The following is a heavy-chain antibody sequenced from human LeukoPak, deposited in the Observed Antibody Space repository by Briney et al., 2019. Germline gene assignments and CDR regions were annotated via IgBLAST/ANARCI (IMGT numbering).Heavy chain of an antibody. J-gene: IGHJ5*02. CDR1: GYTFSNFG. Sequence: ASVKVSCKASGYTFSNFGISWLRQAPGQGLEWMGWISTYRGNTDYAQNVQARLAMTTDASTSTAYMELRSLRSDDTAVYYCARAGGWNLLDHTRCFDLWGQGTLVTVSS. CDR3: ARAGGWNLLDHTRCFDL. D-gene: IGHD2-2*01. V-gene: IGHV1-18*01. CDR2: ISTYRGNT.